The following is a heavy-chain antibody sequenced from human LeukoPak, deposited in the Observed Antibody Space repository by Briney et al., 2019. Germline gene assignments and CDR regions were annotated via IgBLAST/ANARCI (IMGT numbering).Heavy chain of an antibody. Sequence: GGSLRLSCAASGFTFSGSAVHWVRQASGRGLEWVARIKTKANSYATAYAASVKGRFTISRDDSKNTAYLQMNSLKTEDTAVYYCTRSILFLAYWGQGTLVTVSS. CDR1: GFTFSGSA. D-gene: IGHD2-2*02. CDR3: TRSILFLAY. J-gene: IGHJ4*02. CDR2: IKTKANSYAT. V-gene: IGHV3-73*01.